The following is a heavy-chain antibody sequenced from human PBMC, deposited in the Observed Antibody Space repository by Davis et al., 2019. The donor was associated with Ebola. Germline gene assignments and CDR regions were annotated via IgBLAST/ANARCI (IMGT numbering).Heavy chain of an antibody. D-gene: IGHD3-3*01. Sequence: PGGPRRPSWEASGFTFRNYARHGVGQAPGKGLEWVAVVSHSEREKFYADSVKGRFTISRDNSENTLYLQLNSLTADDTAVSYCARAVFHEVLDYWGQGTPVTVSS. CDR2: VSHSEREK. V-gene: IGHV3-30*04. J-gene: IGHJ4*02. CDR1: GFTFRNYA. CDR3: ARAVFHEVLDY.